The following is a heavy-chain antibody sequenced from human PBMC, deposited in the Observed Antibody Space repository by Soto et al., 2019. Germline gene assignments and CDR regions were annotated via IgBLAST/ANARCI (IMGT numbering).Heavy chain of an antibody. CDR1: GGTFSSYA. V-gene: IGHV1-69*13. CDR2: IIPIFGTA. D-gene: IGHD3-22*01. Sequence: SSVKVSFKASGGTFSSYAISWVRQAPGQAREWMGGIIPIFGTANYAQKFQGRVTITADESTSTAYMELSSLRSEDTAVYYCARADPYYYDSAGSWQAFDYWGQGTLVTVSS. CDR3: ARADPYYYDSAGSWQAFDY. J-gene: IGHJ4*02.